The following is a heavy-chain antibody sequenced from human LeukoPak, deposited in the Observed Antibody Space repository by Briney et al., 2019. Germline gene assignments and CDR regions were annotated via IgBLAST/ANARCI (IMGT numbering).Heavy chain of an antibody. CDR1: GFSFNTYG. CDR3: ARGGGSTVTPGYYYYGMDV. CDR2: ISYDGSNK. V-gene: IGHV3-30*03. J-gene: IGHJ6*02. Sequence: GGSLRLSCAASGFSFNTYGMHWVRQAPGKGLEWVAVISYDGSNKYYADSVKGRFTISRDNSKNTLYLQMNSLRAEDTAAYYCARGGGSTVTPGYYYYGMDVWGQGTTVTVSS. D-gene: IGHD4-17*01.